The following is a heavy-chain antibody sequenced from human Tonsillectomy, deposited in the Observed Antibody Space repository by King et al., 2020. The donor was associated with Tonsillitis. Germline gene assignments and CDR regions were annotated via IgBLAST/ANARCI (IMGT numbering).Heavy chain of an antibody. Sequence: VQLVESGGGVVQPGRSLRLSCAASGFTFSGYGIHWVRQAPGKGLEWVALISYDGTNKYYADSVKGRFTISRDNSKNTLYLQMNSLRAEDTAVYYCAKDSPPLQSLGNFYMAV. CDR3: AKDSPPLQSLGNFYMAV. V-gene: IGHV3-30*18. CDR2: ISYDGTNK. CDR1: GFTFSGYG. D-gene: IGHD5-24*01. J-gene: IGHJ6*03.